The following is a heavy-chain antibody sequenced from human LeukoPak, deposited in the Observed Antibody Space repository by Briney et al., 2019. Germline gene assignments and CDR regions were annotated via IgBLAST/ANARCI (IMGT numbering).Heavy chain of an antibody. CDR3: ARLTRLSTSPDRYYLDY. J-gene: IGHJ4*02. CDR1: GDSISSYY. CDR2: IYTSGGT. D-gene: IGHD6-6*01. V-gene: IGHV4-4*08. Sequence: PSETLSLTCTVSGDSISSYYWSWIRQPPGKGLEWIGYIYTSGGTNYIPSLKGRVTISIDTSKNQFSLKLSSVAAADSAVYYCARLTRLSTSPDRYYLDYWGQGTLVTVSS.